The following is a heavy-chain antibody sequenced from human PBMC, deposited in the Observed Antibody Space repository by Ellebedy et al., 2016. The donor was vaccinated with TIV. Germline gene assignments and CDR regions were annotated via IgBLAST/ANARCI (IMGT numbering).Heavy chain of an antibody. CDR3: ARKILFYYGMDV. CDR2: ISGRGGTT. J-gene: IGHJ6*02. V-gene: IGHV3-23*01. CDR1: GFTFSSYG. Sequence: PGGSLRLSCAASGFTFSSYGMSWVRQAPGKGLEWVSSISGRGGTTYYADSVKGRFIISRDNSQNTLYLQMNSLRAEDTSVYYCARKILFYYGMDVWGQGTTVTVSS.